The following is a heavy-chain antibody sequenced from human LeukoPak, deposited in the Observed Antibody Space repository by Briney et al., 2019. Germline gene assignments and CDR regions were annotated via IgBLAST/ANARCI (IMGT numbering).Heavy chain of an antibody. Sequence: PSETLSLTCSVSGASITSSYWSWIRQTPGKGLEGIGNIYSGSTNYTPSFESRVTVSLDTSKNQFSLRLTSVTAADTALYYCARDGYGSGSYGWFDPWGQGTLVTVSS. V-gene: IGHV4-59*01. CDR1: GASITSSY. J-gene: IGHJ5*02. CDR2: IYSGST. D-gene: IGHD3-10*01. CDR3: ARDGYGSGSYGWFDP.